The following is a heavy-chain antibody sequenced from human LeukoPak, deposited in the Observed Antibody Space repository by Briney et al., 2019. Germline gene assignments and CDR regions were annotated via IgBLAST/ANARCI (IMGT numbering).Heavy chain of an antibody. Sequence: PGRSLRLSCTASGFTFGDYAMSWFRQAPGKGLEWVSVIYSGGNTYYADSVEGRFTISRDNSKNTLYLQMKTLKAEDTAVYYCARDLHPRLAGFFDYWGQGTLVTVSS. CDR1: GFTFGDYA. CDR3: ARDLHPRLAGFFDY. V-gene: IGHV3-53*01. J-gene: IGHJ4*02. D-gene: IGHD3-3*02. CDR2: IYSGGNT.